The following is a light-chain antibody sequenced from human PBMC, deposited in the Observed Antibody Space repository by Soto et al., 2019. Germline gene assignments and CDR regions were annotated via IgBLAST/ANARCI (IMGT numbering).Light chain of an antibody. CDR1: QNINNY. J-gene: IGKJ1*01. CDR3: QHSYSASWT. CDR2: AAS. V-gene: IGKV1-39*01. Sequence: DIQMTQSPSSLSASVGDRVTITCRASQNINNYLNWYQQKPGKAPKLLIYAASSLQSGVPSRFSASGSGTDFTLTISSLQPEDFATYYCQHSYSASWTFGQGTKVEIK.